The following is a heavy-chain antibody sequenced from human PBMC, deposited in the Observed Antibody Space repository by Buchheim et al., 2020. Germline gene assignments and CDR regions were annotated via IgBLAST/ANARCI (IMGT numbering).Heavy chain of an antibody. V-gene: IGHV3-48*03. J-gene: IGHJ4*02. CDR3: ARDRGFVIDY. CDR1: GFMFSSYE. CDR2: ISSSGDTI. Sequence: EVQLVESGGGLVQPGGSLRLSCAASGFMFSSYEMNWVRQAPGKGLEWVSYISSSGDTIHYADSVKGRFTLSRDNAKNSLAMQMNSLRVDDTAVYYCARDRGFVIDYWGQGAL. D-gene: IGHD3-10*01.